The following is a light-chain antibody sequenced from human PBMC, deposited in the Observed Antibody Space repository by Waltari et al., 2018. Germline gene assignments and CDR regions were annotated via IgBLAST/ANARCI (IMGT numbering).Light chain of an antibody. CDR1: SSNIGNNNNY. J-gene: IGLJ1*01. Sequence: QSVLTQPPSVSAAPGQKVTISCSGISSNIGNNNNYVSWYQQFPVTAPKLLIYENNQRPSGIPDRFSASRSGTSATLGITGLQTGDEADYYCGTWDSSLSAYVFGTGTKVTVL. CDR2: ENN. CDR3: GTWDSSLSAYV. V-gene: IGLV1-51*02.